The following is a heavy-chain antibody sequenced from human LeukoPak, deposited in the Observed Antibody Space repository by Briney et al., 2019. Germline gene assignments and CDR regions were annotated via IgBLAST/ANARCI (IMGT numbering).Heavy chain of an antibody. CDR2: IYSGGST. Sequence: GGSLRLSCAASGFTVSSNYMSWVRQAPGKGLEWVSVIYSGGSTYYADSVKGRFTISRDNSKNTLHLQMNSLRAEDTAVYYCARSWYNWNYVGAFDIWGQGTMVTVSS. D-gene: IGHD1-7*01. V-gene: IGHV3-66*01. CDR3: ARSWYNWNYVGAFDI. J-gene: IGHJ3*02. CDR1: GFTVSSNY.